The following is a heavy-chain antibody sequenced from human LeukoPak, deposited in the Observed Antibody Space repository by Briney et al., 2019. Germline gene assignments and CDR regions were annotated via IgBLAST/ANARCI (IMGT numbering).Heavy chain of an antibody. Sequence: SRTLSLTCTVSGGSISSGGYYWSWIRQHPGKGLEWIGYIYYSGSTYYNPSLKSRVTISVDTSKNQFSLKLSSVTAADTAVYYCARVLSHGVPTYYFDYWGQGTLVTVSS. V-gene: IGHV4-31*03. J-gene: IGHJ4*02. CDR1: GGSISSGGYY. D-gene: IGHD2-15*01. CDR3: ARVLSHGVPTYYFDY. CDR2: IYYSGST.